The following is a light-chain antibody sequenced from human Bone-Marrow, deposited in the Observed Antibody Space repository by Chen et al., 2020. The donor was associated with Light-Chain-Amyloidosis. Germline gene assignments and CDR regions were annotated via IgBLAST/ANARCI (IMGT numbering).Light chain of an antibody. CDR1: SSAVGGYNY. CDR3: CSYAGSYTYV. Sequence: QSALTQPRSVSGSPGQSVTISCTGTSSAVGGYNYVSWYQQHPGKAPQLMTYDVSKRPAGVPDRFSGSKSGNPASLTISGLQAEDEADYYCCSYAGSYTYVFGTLTKVTVL. J-gene: IGLJ1*01. V-gene: IGLV2-11*01. CDR2: DVS.